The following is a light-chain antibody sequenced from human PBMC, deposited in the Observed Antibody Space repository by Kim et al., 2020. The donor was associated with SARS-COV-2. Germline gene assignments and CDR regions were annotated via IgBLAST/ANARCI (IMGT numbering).Light chain of an antibody. Sequence: SYELTQPPSVSVAPGKTARITCGGNNIGSKSVHWYQQKPGQAPVLVIYYDSDRPSGIPERFSGSNSGNTATLTISRVEAGDEADYYCQVWDSSSVPWVFGGGTQLTVL. V-gene: IGLV3-21*04. J-gene: IGLJ3*02. CDR3: QVWDSSSVPWV. CDR2: YDS. CDR1: NIGSKS.